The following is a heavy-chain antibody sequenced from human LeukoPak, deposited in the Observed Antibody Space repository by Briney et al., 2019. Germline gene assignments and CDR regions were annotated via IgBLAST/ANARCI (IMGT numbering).Heavy chain of an antibody. V-gene: IGHV3-74*01. J-gene: IGHJ3*01. CDR3: ERCQCPSTTCPSGLQCGALDF. CDR2: INSDGSSS. CDR1: GFTFSSYW. D-gene: IGHD2/OR15-2a*01. Sequence: PGGSLRLSCAASGFTFSSYWMHWVRQGPGKGLVWVSHINSDGSSSSYADSVKGRFTISRDNAKNTLYLQMNSLRAEDSAVYFCERCQCPSTTCPSGLQCGALDFWGHGTMVTVSS.